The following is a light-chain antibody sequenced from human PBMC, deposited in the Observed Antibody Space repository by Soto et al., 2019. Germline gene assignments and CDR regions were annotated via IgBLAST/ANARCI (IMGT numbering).Light chain of an antibody. J-gene: IGLJ2*01. CDR3: SSHTSSSTPVV. V-gene: IGLV2-14*01. Sequence: QSALTQPASVSGSPGQSITISCTGTSSDVGGYNYVSWYQQHSGKAPKLMIYDVSNRPSGVSNRFSGSKSGDTASLTISGLQAEDEADYYCSSHTSSSTPVVFGGGTKLTVL. CDR1: SSDVGGYNY. CDR2: DVS.